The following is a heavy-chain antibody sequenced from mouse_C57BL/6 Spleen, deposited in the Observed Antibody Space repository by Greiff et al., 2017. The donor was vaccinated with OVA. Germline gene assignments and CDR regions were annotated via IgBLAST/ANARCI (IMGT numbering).Heavy chain of an antibody. Sequence: VQVVESGAELVKPGASVKLSCKASGYTFTEYTIHWVKQRSGQGLEWIGWFYPGSGSIKYNEKFKDKATLTADKSSSTVYMELSRLTSEDSAVYFCARHEEGAYYSNYLFAYWGQGTLVTVSA. D-gene: IGHD2-5*01. CDR3: ARHEEGAYYSNYLFAY. CDR1: GYTFTEYT. V-gene: IGHV1-62-2*01. J-gene: IGHJ3*01. CDR2: FYPGSGSI.